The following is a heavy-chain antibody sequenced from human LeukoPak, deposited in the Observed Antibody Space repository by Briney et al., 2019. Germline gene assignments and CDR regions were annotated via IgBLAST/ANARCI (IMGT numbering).Heavy chain of an antibody. Sequence: SETLSLTCTVSGGATSGYYWSWIRQPPGNRLEWIGFIHYTGNTIYNPSLQSRVTISIDTSKNQISLHLNSVTAADTAVYYCARNCVGTFDMWGQGTMVTVSS. J-gene: IGHJ3*02. CDR3: ARNCVGTFDM. D-gene: IGHD2-21*01. CDR2: IHYTGNT. V-gene: IGHV4-59*01. CDR1: GGATSGYY.